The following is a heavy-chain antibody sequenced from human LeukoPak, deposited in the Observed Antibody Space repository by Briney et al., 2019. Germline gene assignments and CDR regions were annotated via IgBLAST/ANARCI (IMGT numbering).Heavy chain of an antibody. J-gene: IGHJ4*02. CDR1: GFTFSSYG. Sequence: PGGSLRFTCAASGFTFSSYGMHWVRQAPGKGLEWVAVIWYDGSNKYYADSVKGRFTISRDNSKNTLYLQMNSLRAEDTAVYYCARASFDILTGCYPDYWGQVTLVTVSS. CDR2: IWYDGSNK. CDR3: ARASFDILTGCYPDY. V-gene: IGHV3-33*01. D-gene: IGHD3-9*01.